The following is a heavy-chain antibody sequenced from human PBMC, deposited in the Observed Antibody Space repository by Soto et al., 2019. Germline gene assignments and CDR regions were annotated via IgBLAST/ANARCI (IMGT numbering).Heavy chain of an antibody. J-gene: IGHJ6*02. Sequence: GXSVKVSCNATGYTFTSYGISWVRRAPGQGLEWMGWISAYNGNTNYAQKLQGRVTMTTDTSTSTAYMELRSLRSDDTAVYYCARDVVTDYYDSSGQNTHYYYYYGMDVWGQGTTVTVSS. V-gene: IGHV1-18*01. D-gene: IGHD3-22*01. CDR2: ISAYNGNT. CDR1: GYTFTSYG. CDR3: ARDVVTDYYDSSGQNTHYYYYYGMDV.